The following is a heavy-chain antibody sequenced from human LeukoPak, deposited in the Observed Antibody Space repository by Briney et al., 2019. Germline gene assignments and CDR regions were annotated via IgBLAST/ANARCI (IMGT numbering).Heavy chain of an antibody. J-gene: IGHJ6*04. D-gene: IGHD3-9*01. CDR2: IIPIFGTI. CDR3: ARAPQTGAHYYGMDV. CDR1: GGTFSSYA. V-gene: IGHV1-69*01. Sequence: ASVKVSCKASGGTFSSYAISWVRQAPGQGLEWMGGIIPIFGTINYAQKFLGRVTITADESTNTAYMELSSLRSEDTAVYYCARAPQTGAHYYGMDVWGKGTTVTVSS.